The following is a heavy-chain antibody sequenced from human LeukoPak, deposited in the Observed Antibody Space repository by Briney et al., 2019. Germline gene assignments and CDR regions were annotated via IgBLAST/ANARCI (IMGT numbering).Heavy chain of an antibody. J-gene: IGHJ4*02. CDR3: ARGGDSSGSHWDY. CDR1: GFTFDDYA. CDR2: ISGDGGST. Sequence: GGSLRLSCAASGFTFDDYAMHWVRQAPGKGLEWVSLISGDGGSTYYADSVKGRFTISRDNAKNSLYLQMNSLRAEDTAFYYCARGGDSSGSHWDYWGQGTLVTVSS. D-gene: IGHD3-22*01. V-gene: IGHV3-43*02.